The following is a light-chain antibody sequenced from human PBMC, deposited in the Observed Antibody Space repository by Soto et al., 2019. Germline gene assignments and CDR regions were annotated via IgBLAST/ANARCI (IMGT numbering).Light chain of an antibody. Sequence: DIVMTQSPLSLPVTPGEPASISCRSSQSLLYSDGDNYLAWYLQKPGQSPQLLIYLASKRASGVTDRFSASGSGTDFTLRISRVEAEDVGLYYCMQALQTPNTFGQGTRLEIK. CDR1: QSLLYSDGDNY. J-gene: IGKJ5*01. CDR3: MQALQTPNT. CDR2: LAS. V-gene: IGKV2-28*01.